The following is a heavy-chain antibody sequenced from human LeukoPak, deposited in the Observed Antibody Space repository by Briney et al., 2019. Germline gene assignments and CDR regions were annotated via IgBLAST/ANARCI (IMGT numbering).Heavy chain of an antibody. D-gene: IGHD5-18*01. CDR2: ISRSDGTT. J-gene: IGHJ4*02. CDR3: AKDGLNSYGYRGFDY. V-gene: IGHV3-23*01. Sequence: PGGSLRLSCAGSGFTFSSYAMTWVRQAPGTGLEWVSSISRSDGTTYYADSVKGRFTISRDNSKNTLYLQMNSLRAEDTAVYYCAKDGLNSYGYRGFDYWGQGTLVTVSS. CDR1: GFTFSSYA.